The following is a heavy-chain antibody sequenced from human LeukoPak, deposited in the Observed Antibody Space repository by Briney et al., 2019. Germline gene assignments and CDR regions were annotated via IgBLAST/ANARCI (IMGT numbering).Heavy chain of an antibody. Sequence: ASMKVSCKASGYTFTSYGISWVRQASGQGLEWMGWISAYNGNPNYAQKLQVRVTMTTDTSTSTAYMELRSLRSDDTAVYYCARVIHWGYDYWGQGTLVTVSS. CDR3: ARVIHWGYDY. CDR1: GYTFTSYG. J-gene: IGHJ4*02. D-gene: IGHD7-27*01. V-gene: IGHV1-18*01. CDR2: ISAYNGNP.